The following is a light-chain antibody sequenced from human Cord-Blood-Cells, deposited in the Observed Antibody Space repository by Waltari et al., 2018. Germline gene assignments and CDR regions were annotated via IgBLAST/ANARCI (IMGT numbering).Light chain of an antibody. Sequence: EIVLTQSPATLSLSPGDSATLPCRASQGVSSYLAWYQQKPGQAPRLLIYDASNRATGIPARFSGSGSGTDFTLTISSLEPKDFAVYYCQQRSNWPITFGQGTRLEIK. CDR3: QQRSNWPIT. J-gene: IGKJ5*01. V-gene: IGKV3-11*01. CDR2: DAS. CDR1: QGVSSY.